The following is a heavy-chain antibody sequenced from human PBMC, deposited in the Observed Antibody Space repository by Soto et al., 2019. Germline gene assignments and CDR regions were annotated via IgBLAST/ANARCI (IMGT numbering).Heavy chain of an antibody. CDR2: IYSSENT. CDR1: DGSVSSSSYS. Sequence: PSETLSLTCTVSDGSVSSSSYSWGWIRQSPGKGLEWIGTIYSSENTYYNPSLLSRVTISVDTSKNEFSLRLSSVTAADTAVYYCARLNGYCISTNCHGYYGMDVWGQGTTVTVSS. J-gene: IGHJ6*02. CDR3: ARLNGYCISTNCHGYYGMDV. D-gene: IGHD2-2*03. V-gene: IGHV4-39*01.